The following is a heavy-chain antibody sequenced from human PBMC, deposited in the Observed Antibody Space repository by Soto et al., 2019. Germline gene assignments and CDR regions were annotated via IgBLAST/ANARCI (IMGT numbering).Heavy chain of an antibody. J-gene: IGHJ6*02. CDR1: GGYISSGDYY. CDR2: TYYSGSS. CDR3: ARGHYYDSSGYYYTPVGMDV. D-gene: IGHD3-22*01. Sequence: SETLSLTCTVSGGYISSGDYYWIWIRQPPGKGLEWIGYTYYSGSSYYNPSLKSRVTISVDTSKNQFSLKLSSVTAADTAVYYCARGHYYDSSGYYYTPVGMDVWGQGTTVTVSS. V-gene: IGHV4-30-4*01.